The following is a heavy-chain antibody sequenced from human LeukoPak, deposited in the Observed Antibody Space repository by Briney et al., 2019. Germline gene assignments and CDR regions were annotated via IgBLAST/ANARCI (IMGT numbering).Heavy chain of an antibody. J-gene: IGHJ4*02. Sequence: PGGSLRLSCAASGFTFSSYGMHWVRQAPGKGLEWVAVISYDGSNKYYADSVKGGFTISRDNSKNTLYLQMNSLRAEDTAVYYCAKDGGCSSTSCSYFFDYWGQGTLVTVSS. D-gene: IGHD2-2*01. CDR3: AKDGGCSSTSCSYFFDY. CDR1: GFTFSSYG. V-gene: IGHV3-30*18. CDR2: ISYDGSNK.